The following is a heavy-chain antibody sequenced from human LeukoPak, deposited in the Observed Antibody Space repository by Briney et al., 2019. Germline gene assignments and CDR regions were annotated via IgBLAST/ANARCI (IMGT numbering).Heavy chain of an antibody. CDR2: ISSRSSHI. CDR3: AREGNSWYDY. V-gene: IGHV3-21*01. CDR1: GFTFNTYT. D-gene: IGHD6-13*01. Sequence: GGSLRLSCAASGFTFNTYTMHWLRQAPGKGLEWVSSISSRSSHIDYIDSVKGRFIISRDNAKNSLYLQMNSLRAEDTAVYYCAREGNSWYDYWGQGTLVTVSS. J-gene: IGHJ4*02.